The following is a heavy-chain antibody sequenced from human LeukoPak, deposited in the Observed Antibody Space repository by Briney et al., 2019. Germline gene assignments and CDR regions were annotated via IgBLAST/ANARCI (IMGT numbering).Heavy chain of an antibody. CDR2: ISGSGGST. D-gene: IGHD4-17*01. V-gene: IGHV3-23*01. CDR3: AKGVYGDCPDY. Sequence: GGSLRLSCAASGFTFSNYNMNWVRQAPGKGLEWVSAISGSGGSTYYADSVKGRFTISRDNSKNTLYLQMNSLRAEDTAVYYCAKGVYGDCPDYWGQGTLVTVSS. J-gene: IGHJ4*02. CDR1: GFTFSNYN.